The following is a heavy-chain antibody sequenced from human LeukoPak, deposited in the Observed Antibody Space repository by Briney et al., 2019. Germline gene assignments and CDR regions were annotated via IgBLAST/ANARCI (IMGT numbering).Heavy chain of an antibody. D-gene: IGHD4-17*01. J-gene: IGHJ4*02. Sequence: ASVKVSCKASGGTFSSYAISWVRQAPGQGLEWMGGIIPIFGTANYAQELQGRVTITADKSTSTAYMELSSLRSEDTAVYYCATTNDDYGDYTLDYWGQGTLVTVSS. CDR2: IIPIFGTA. V-gene: IGHV1-69*06. CDR1: GGTFSSYA. CDR3: ATTNDDYGDYTLDY.